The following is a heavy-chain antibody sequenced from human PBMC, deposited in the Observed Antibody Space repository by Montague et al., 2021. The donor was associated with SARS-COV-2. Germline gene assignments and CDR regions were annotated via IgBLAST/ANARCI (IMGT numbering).Heavy chain of an antibody. CDR3: SRLKRYFDSSGSTSAFDL. CDR2: YTGNT. D-gene: IGHD3-22*01. Sequence: YTGNTYYNPSLKSRVTISVVTSKNHFTLKLSSVTAAETDVYYCSRLKRYFDSSGSTSAFDLWGQGIKVTVS. J-gene: IGHJ3*01. V-gene: IGHV4-39*02.